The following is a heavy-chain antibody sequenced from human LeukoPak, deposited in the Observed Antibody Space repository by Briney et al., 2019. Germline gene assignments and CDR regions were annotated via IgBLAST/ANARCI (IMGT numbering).Heavy chain of an antibody. J-gene: IGHJ6*02. V-gene: IGHV3-53*01. CDR3: ARDWRYYDFWSGYYHQGYGMDV. CDR1: GFTVSSNY. D-gene: IGHD3-3*01. Sequence: GGSLRLSCAASGFTVSSNYMSWVRQAPGKGLEWVSVIYSGGSTYYADSVEGRFTISRDNSKNTLYLQMNSLRAEDTAVYYCARDWRYYDFWSGYYHQGYGMDVWGQGTTVTVSS. CDR2: IYSGGST.